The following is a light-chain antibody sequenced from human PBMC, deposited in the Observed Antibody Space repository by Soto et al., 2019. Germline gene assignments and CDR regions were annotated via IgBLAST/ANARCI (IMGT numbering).Light chain of an antibody. CDR2: EGS. CDR3: CSYAGSSTDI. J-gene: IGLJ1*01. V-gene: IGLV2-23*01. CDR1: SSDVGSHNL. Sequence: QSALTQPASVSGSPGQSITISCTGTSSDVGSHNLVSWYQQHPDRAPKLMIYEGSKRPSGVSHRFSGSKSGNTASLTISGDQAADEPDYFCCSYAGSSTDIFGSGTKVTVL.